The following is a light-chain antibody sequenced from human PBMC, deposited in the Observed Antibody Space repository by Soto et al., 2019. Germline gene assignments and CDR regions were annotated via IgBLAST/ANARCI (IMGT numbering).Light chain of an antibody. V-gene: IGKV3-11*01. Sequence: EIVLTQSPATLSLSPGERATLSCRASQSVSSYLVWYQQKPGQAPRLLIYDASNRATGIPARFSGSGSGTDFTLTISSLEPEDFAVYYGQQRSNWLTFGGGTKVEIK. CDR1: QSVSSY. CDR3: QQRSNWLT. J-gene: IGKJ4*01. CDR2: DAS.